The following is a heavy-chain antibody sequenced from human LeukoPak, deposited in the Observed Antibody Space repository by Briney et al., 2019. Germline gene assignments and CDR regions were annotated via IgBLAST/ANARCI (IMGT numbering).Heavy chain of an antibody. J-gene: IGHJ4*02. CDR2: IYTSGST. V-gene: IGHV4-61*02. CDR1: GGSISSGNYY. Sequence: SQTLSLTCTVSGGSISSGNYYWSWIRQPAGKGLEWVGRIYTSGSTNYNPSLKSRVTISVDTPKNQFSLKLRSVTAADTAVYYCARSAVRGVALSGYWGRGTLVTVSS. CDR3: ARSAVRGVALSGY. D-gene: IGHD3-10*01.